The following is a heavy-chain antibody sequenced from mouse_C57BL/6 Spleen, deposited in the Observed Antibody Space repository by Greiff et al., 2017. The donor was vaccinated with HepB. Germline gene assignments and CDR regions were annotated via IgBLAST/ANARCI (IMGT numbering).Heavy chain of an antibody. Sequence: VQLQQSGAELVRPGTSVKLSCKASGYTFTSYWMHWVKQRPGQGLEWIGVIDPSDSYTNYNQKFKGKATLTVDTSSSTAYMQLSSLTSEDSAVYYWAREVGRPPIYAMDYWGQGTSVTVSS. J-gene: IGHJ4*01. D-gene: IGHD1-3*01. CDR1: GYTFTSYW. V-gene: IGHV1-59*01. CDR2: IDPSDSYT. CDR3: AREVGRPPIYAMDY.